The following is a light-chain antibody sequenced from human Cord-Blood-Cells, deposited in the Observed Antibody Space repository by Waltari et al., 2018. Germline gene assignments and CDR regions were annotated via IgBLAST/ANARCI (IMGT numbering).Light chain of an antibody. Sequence: QSALTQPASVSGSPGQSITIPCTGTISDVGGYNYVSWYQQHPGKAPKHMIYDVSNRPSGVSNRFSGSKSGNTASLTISGLQAEDEADYYCSSYTSSSTLVFGGGTKLTVL. CDR1: ISDVGGYNY. J-gene: IGLJ3*02. CDR2: DVS. CDR3: SSYTSSSTLV. V-gene: IGLV2-14*01.